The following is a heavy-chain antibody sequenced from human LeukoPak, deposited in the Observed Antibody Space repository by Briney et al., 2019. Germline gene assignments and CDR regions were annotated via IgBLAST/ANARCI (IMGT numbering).Heavy chain of an antibody. Sequence: PSETLSLTCAVSGGSFSGFYWSWIRQPPGKGLEWIGDINHSGYTNYHPSLKSRVAMSVDTSKKQFSLKLSSVTAADTAVYYCARGKGTVSYWGQGTLVSVSS. V-gene: IGHV4-34*01. CDR2: INHSGYT. J-gene: IGHJ4*02. D-gene: IGHD4-11*01. CDR3: ARGKGTVSY. CDR1: GGSFSGFY.